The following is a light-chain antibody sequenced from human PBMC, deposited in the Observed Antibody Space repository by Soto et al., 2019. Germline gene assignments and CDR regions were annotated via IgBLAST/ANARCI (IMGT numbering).Light chain of an antibody. V-gene: IGLV2-8*01. CDR1: SSDVGGYNY. Sequence: QSALTQPPSASGSPGQSVAISCTGTSSDVGGYNYVSWYQQHPGKAPKLMIYEVNTRPPGVPDRFSGSKSGNTASLTVSGLQAEDEADYYCSSYAGSSNVFGTGTKVTVL. J-gene: IGLJ1*01. CDR2: EVN. CDR3: SSYAGSSNV.